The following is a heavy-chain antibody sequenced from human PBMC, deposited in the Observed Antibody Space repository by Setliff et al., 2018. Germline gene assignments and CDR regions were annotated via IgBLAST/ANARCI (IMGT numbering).Heavy chain of an antibody. V-gene: IGHV4-39*01. J-gene: IGHJ6*03. CDR3: ARHKSNGSGSYPSLYMDV. Sequence: PSETLSLTCRVSGGSISSGNYYGGLIRQPPGKGLEWVATIYYSGSTYSNPSLKSRLIISVDAPDNQFSVKLSSVTAADTAVYYCARHKSNGSGSYPSLYMDVWGKGIMVTVSS. D-gene: IGHD3-10*01. CDR2: IYYSGST. CDR1: GGSISSGNYY.